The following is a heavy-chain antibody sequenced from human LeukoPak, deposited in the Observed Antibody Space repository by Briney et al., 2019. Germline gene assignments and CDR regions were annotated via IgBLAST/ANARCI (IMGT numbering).Heavy chain of an antibody. Sequence: SETLSLTCTVSGGSISSYYWSWIRQRPGKGLEWIGYIYYSGSTNYNPSLKSRVTISVDTSKNQFSLKLSPVTAADTAVYYCARDPAGGDSLGWGTPKRYYVDYSGQGTLVTVSS. CDR1: GGSISSYY. V-gene: IGHV4-59*01. D-gene: IGHD3-9*01. CDR3: ARDPAGGDSLGWGTPKRYYVDY. J-gene: IGHJ4*02. CDR2: IYYSGST.